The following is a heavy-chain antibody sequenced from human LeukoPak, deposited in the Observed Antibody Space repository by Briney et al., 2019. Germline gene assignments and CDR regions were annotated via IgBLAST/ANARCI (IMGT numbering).Heavy chain of an antibody. V-gene: IGHV1-8*01. CDR3: ARGLGQPTTYSSGWYYYYMDV. D-gene: IGHD6-19*01. J-gene: IGHJ6*03. CDR2: MNPNSGNT. Sequence: GASVKVSCKASGYTFTSYDINWVRQATGQGLEWMGWMNPNSGNTGYAQKFQGRVTMTRSTSISTAYMELSSLRSEDTAVYYCARGLGQPTTYSSGWYYYYMDVWGKGTTVTISS. CDR1: GYTFTSYD.